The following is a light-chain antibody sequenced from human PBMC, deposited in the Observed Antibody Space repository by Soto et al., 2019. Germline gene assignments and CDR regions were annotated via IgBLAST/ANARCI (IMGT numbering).Light chain of an antibody. J-gene: IGKJ3*01. CDR1: QSISNW. CDR3: QPRADWPIT. CDR2: HAS. V-gene: IGKV1-5*01. Sequence: DIQMTQSPSTLPASLGDRATITCRASQSISNWLAWYQQKPGTAPKVLIYHASNLQSGVPSRFSGSGSGTEFTLNISIMETADLALYYCQPRADWPITFGPGTTVEIK.